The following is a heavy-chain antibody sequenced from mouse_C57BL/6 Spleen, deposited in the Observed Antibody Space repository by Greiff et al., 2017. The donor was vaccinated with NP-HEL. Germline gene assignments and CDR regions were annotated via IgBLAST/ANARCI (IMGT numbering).Heavy chain of an antibody. V-gene: IGHV1-53*01. Sequence: QVQLQQPGTELVKPGASVKLSCKASGYTFTSYWMHWVKQRPGQGLEWIGNINPSNGGTNYNEKFKSKATLTVDKSSCTAYMRLSSLTSEDSAVYYCARRSRFYYAMDYWGQGTSVTVSS. CDR1: GYTFTSYW. CDR2: INPSNGGT. CDR3: ARRSRFYYAMDY. J-gene: IGHJ4*01.